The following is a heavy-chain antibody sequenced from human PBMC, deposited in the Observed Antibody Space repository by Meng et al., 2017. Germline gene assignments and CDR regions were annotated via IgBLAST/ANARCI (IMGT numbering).Heavy chain of an antibody. CDR1: CGSFSVYY. Sequence: VLLQSGGWGLLKPSETLSLPCAVYCGSFSVYYWSWIRQPPGKGLEWIGEINHSGSTNYNPSLKSRVTISVDTSKNQFSLKLSSVTAADTAVYYCARGLRSSSWYGGYFQHWGQGTLVTVSS. CDR2: INHSGST. D-gene: IGHD6-13*01. CDR3: ARGLRSSSWYGGYFQH. J-gene: IGHJ1*01. V-gene: IGHV4-34*01.